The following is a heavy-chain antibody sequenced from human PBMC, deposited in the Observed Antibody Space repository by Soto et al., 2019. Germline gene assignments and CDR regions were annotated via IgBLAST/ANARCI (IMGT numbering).Heavy chain of an antibody. J-gene: IGHJ4*02. D-gene: IGHD3-16*02. Sequence: QVQLQESGPGLVKPSGTLSLTCAVSGGSISSSNWWSWVRQPPGKGLEWIGEIYHSGSTNYNPSLKSRVTISVDKSKNQVSRTLSSVTAADTAVYYCAKGLRLGELSGPVDYWGQGTLVTVSS. CDR1: GGSISSSNW. CDR3: AKGLRLGELSGPVDY. CDR2: IYHSGST. V-gene: IGHV4-4*02.